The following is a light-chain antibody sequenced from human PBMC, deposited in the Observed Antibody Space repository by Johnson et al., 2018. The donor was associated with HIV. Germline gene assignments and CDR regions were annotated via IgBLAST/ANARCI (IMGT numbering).Light chain of an antibody. Sequence: QSVLTQPPSVSAAPGQKVTISCSGSSSNIGNNYVSWYQQLQGAAPKLLIYDNNKRPSGIPDRFSGSKSGTSATLGITGLQTGDEADYYCGTWDSGLSASWVFGTGTKFTVL. J-gene: IGLJ1*01. CDR3: GTWDSGLSASWV. CDR2: DNN. CDR1: SSNIGNNY. V-gene: IGLV1-51*01.